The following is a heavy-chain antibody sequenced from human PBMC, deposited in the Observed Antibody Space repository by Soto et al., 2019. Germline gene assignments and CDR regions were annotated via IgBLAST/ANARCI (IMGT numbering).Heavy chain of an antibody. V-gene: IGHV3-53*01. CDR3: ARDNGDYGDFFDY. CDR1: GFTVSSNY. Sequence: GGSLRLSCVASGFTVSSNYMCWVRQAPGKGLEWVSVIYSGGGTYYADSVKGRFTISRDNSKNTLYLQMSSLRAEDTAVYYCARDNGDYGDFFDYWGPGTLVTVSS. D-gene: IGHD4-17*01. J-gene: IGHJ4*02. CDR2: IYSGGGT.